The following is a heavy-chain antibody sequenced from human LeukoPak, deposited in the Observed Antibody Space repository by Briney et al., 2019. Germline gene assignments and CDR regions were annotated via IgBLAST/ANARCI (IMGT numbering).Heavy chain of an antibody. CDR2: ISGSGGST. J-gene: IGHJ6*02. V-gene: IGHV3-23*01. Sequence: PGGSLRLSCAASGFAFSSYAMSWVRQAPGKGLEWVSAISGSGGSTYYADSVKGRFTISRDNSKNTLYLQMNSLRAEDTAVYYCAKRIVVAGRYYYYGMDVWGQGTTVTVSS. CDR3: AKRIVVAGRYYYYGMDV. D-gene: IGHD6-19*01. CDR1: GFAFSSYA.